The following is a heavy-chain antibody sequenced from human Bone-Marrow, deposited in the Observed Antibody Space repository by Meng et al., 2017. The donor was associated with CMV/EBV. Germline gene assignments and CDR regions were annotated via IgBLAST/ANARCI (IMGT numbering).Heavy chain of an antibody. CDR2: ISYDGSNK. Sequence: GGSLRLSCAASGFTFSSYAMHWVGQAPGKGLEWVAVISYDGSNKYYADSVKGRFTISRDNSKNTLYLQMNSLRAEDTAVYYCAREGWGYLNYWGQGTLVTVSS. J-gene: IGHJ4*02. D-gene: IGHD2-15*01. CDR3: AREGWGYLNY. CDR1: GFTFSSYA. V-gene: IGHV3-30-3*01.